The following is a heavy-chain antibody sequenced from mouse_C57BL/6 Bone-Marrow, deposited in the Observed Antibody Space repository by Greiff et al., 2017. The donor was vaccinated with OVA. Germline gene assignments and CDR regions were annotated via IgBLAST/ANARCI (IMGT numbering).Heavy chain of an antibody. CDR2: ISNLAYSI. CDR3: ARHGYYAMDY. CDR1: GFTFSDYG. J-gene: IGHJ4*01. Sequence: DVKLVESGGGLVQPGGSLKLSCAASGFTFSDYGMAWVRQAPRKGPEWVAFISNLAYSIYYADTVTGRFTISRENAKNTLYLEMSSLRSEDTAMYYCARHGYYAMDYWGQGTSVTVSS. V-gene: IGHV5-15*01.